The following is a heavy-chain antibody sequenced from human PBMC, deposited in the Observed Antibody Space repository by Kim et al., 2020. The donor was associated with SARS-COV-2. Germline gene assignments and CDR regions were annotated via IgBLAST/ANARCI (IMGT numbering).Heavy chain of an antibody. CDR3: ARYHSSSSLDY. Sequence: GGSLRLSCAASGFTFSSYEMNWVRQAPGKGLEWVSYISSSGSTIYYADSVKGRFTISRDNAKNSLYLQMNSLRAEDTAVYYCARYHSSSSLDYWGQGTLVTVSS. V-gene: IGHV3-48*03. D-gene: IGHD6-6*01. CDR1: GFTFSSYE. J-gene: IGHJ4*02. CDR2: ISSSGSTI.